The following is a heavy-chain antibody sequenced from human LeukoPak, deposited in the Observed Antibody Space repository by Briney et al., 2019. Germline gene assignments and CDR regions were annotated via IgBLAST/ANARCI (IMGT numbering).Heavy chain of an antibody. CDR2: INAGNGNT. D-gene: IGHD1-26*01. CDR1: GYTFTSYA. Sequence: ASVKVSCKASGYTFTSYAIHWVRQAPGQRLECMGWINAGNGNTKYSQKFQGRVTITRDTSASTAYMELSSLRSEDTAVFYCARGAFQRGVGALYYFDYWGQGTLVTVSS. CDR3: ARGAFQRGVGALYYFDY. V-gene: IGHV1-3*01. J-gene: IGHJ4*02.